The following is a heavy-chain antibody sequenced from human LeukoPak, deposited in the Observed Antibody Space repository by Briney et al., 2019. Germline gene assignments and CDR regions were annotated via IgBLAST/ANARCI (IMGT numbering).Heavy chain of an antibody. V-gene: IGHV3-23*01. CDR2: ISSSSSTI. D-gene: IGHD6-19*01. Sequence: GGSLRLSCAASGFTFTNYAMSWVRQAPGKGLEWVSYISSSSSTIYYADSVKGRFTISRDNSKNTLYLQMNSLRAEDTAVYYCAREAVAVSLGGQGTLVTVSS. CDR3: AREAVAVSL. J-gene: IGHJ4*02. CDR1: GFTFTNYA.